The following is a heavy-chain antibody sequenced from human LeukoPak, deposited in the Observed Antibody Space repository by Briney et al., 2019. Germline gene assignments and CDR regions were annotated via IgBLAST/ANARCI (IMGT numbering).Heavy chain of an antibody. D-gene: IGHD5-18*01. Sequence: PGGSLRLSCAASGFTLSSYATSWVRQAPGKGLEWVSAISGSGGSTYYADSVKGRFTISRDNSKNTLYLQMNSLRAEDTAVYYCAKGYSYGYGLNRYFDYWGQGTLVTVSS. CDR3: AKGYSYGYGLNRYFDY. CDR2: ISGSGGST. J-gene: IGHJ4*02. CDR1: GFTLSSYA. V-gene: IGHV3-23*01.